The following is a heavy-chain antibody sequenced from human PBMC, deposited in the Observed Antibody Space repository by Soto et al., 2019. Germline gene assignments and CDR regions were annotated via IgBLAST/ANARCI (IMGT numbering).Heavy chain of an antibody. CDR3: ARDQGYQLPHHLAPYYYYYYYMDV. V-gene: IGHV3-48*01. Sequence: EVQLVESGGGLVQPGGSLRLSCAASGFTFSSYSMNWVRQAPGKGLEWVSYISSSSSTIYYADSVKGRFTISRDNAKNSLYLQMNSLRAEDTAVYYCARDQGYQLPHHLAPYYYYYYYMDVWGKGTTVTVSS. CDR1: GFTFSSYS. CDR2: ISSSSSTI. J-gene: IGHJ6*03. D-gene: IGHD2-2*01.